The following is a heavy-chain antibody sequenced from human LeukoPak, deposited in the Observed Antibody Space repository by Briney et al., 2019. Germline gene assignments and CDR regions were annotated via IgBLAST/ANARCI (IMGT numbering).Heavy chain of an antibody. J-gene: IGHJ4*02. D-gene: IGHD3-9*01. CDR3: ARAPSDYDILTGYYSRGFDY. Sequence: SETLSLTCTFYGGSFSGYYWGWIRQPPGKGLEWIRYIYYSGSTNYNPSLKSRVTISVDTSKNQFSLKLSSVTAADTAVYYCARAPSDYDILTGYYSRGFDYWGQGTLVTVSS. CDR2: IYYSGST. CDR1: GGSFSGYY. V-gene: IGHV4-59*01.